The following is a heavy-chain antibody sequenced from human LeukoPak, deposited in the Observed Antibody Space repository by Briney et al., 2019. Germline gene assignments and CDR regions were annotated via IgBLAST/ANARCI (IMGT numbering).Heavy chain of an antibody. CDR3: ARLFVDTAMGTADFGY. D-gene: IGHD5-18*01. V-gene: IGHV5-10-1*01. CDR2: IDPSDSYT. J-gene: IGHJ4*02. CDR1: GYSFTSYW. Sequence: PGESLRISCKGSGYSFTSYWISWVRQMRGKGLEWMGRIDPSDSYTNYSPSFQGHVTISADKSISTAYLQWSSLKASDTAMYYCARLFVDTAMGTADFGYWGQGTLVTVSS.